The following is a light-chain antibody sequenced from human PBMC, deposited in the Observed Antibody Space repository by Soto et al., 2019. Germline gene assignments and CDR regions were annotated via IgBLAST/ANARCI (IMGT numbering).Light chain of an antibody. CDR1: QSVISSY. CDR3: QQYGDSPFT. CDR2: GAS. J-gene: IGKJ1*01. Sequence: ESVSTQSPCTLSLSPGERDTLSCRASQSVISSYLAWYQQKPGQAPSLLIYGASSRATGIPDRFSGRGSGTDFTLTISRLEPEDFALYYCQQYGDSPFTFGQGTMVDIK. V-gene: IGKV3-20*01.